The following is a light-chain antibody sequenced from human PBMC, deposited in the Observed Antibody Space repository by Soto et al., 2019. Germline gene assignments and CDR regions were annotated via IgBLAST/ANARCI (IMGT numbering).Light chain of an antibody. J-gene: IGKJ4*02. V-gene: IGKV1-5*03. CDR3: QPYVTAFRS. CDR1: QSISSR. CDR2: KAS. Sequence: DIKMTQSPSTLSASVGDRVTLTARASQSISSRLAWYQQKPGTAPKLLIYKASSLDSGVPSRFSGSGSGTEFTLTISSLQPEDFATYYCQPYVTAFRSFGGGTKVDI.